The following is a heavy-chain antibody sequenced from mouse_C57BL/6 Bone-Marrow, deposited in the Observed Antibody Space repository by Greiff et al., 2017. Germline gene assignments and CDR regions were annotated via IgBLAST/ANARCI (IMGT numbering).Heavy chain of an antibody. V-gene: IGHV2-5*01. J-gene: IGHJ2*01. CDR2: IWRGGSP. CDR1: GFSLTSYG. Sequence: VQLQQSGPGLVQPSQSLSITCTVSGFSLTSYGVHWVRQSPGKGLEWLGVIWRGGSPDYNAAFMSRLSITKDNSQSQVFFKMNSLQADDTAIYDCAKTGTGPYFDYWGQGTTLTVSS. CDR3: AKTGTGPYFDY. D-gene: IGHD4-1*01.